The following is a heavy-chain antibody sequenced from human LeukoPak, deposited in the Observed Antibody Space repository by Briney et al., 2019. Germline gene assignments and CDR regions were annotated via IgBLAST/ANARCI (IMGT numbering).Heavy chain of an antibody. Sequence: SETLSLTCTVSGDSIISNIYWWDWVRLPQGKGLEWIAATFYTGRTFYSPSRKSRVTISVDTSKNQFSLDLSSATAADTAVYYCARRRHNFDFYDVWGQGTRVTVSS. CDR2: TFYTGRT. J-gene: IGHJ3*01. CDR1: GDSIISNIYW. CDR3: ARRRHNFDFYDV. D-gene: IGHD3/OR15-3a*01. V-gene: IGHV4-39*01.